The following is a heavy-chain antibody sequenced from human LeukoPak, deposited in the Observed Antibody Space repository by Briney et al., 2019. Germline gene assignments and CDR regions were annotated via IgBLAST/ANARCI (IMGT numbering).Heavy chain of an antibody. V-gene: IGHV4-61*02. CDR2: IYTSGGT. Sequence: SETLSLTCTVSGGSISSGSYYWSWIRQPAGKGLEWIGRIYTSGGTNYNPSLKSRVTISVDTSKNQFSLKLSSVTAADTAVYYCAREPWEMYGSGSYYNGDAFDIWGQGTMVTVSS. D-gene: IGHD3-10*01. J-gene: IGHJ3*02. CDR1: GGSISSGSYY. CDR3: AREPWEMYGSGSYYNGDAFDI.